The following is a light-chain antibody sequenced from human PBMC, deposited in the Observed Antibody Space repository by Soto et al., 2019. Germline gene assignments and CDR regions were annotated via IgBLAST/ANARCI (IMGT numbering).Light chain of an antibody. J-gene: IGLJ2*01. CDR3: GTWDSSLSAVV. Sequence: QSVLTHPPSVSAAPGQKVTISCSGSSSNIGNNYVSWYQQLPGTAPKLLIYDNNKRSSGIPDRFSGPKSGTSATLGITGLQTGDEADYYCGTWDSSLSAVVFGGGTKVTVL. CDR2: DNN. V-gene: IGLV1-51*01. CDR1: SSNIGNNY.